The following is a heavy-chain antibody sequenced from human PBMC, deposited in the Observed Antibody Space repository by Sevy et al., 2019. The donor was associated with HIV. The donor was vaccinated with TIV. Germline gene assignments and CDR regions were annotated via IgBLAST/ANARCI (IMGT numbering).Heavy chain of an antibody. J-gene: IGHJ3*02. Sequence: GGSLRLSCAASGFTFSGYWMHWVRQTAGKGLVWVSRINNDGSSTNSADSVKGRFTISRDNAKNTLYLQMNSLRAEDTAVYYCVTDAGIVAPTDLDGFDIWGQGTMVTVSS. CDR1: GFTFSGYW. D-gene: IGHD6-13*01. V-gene: IGHV3-74*01. CDR2: INNDGSST. CDR3: VTDAGIVAPTDLDGFDI.